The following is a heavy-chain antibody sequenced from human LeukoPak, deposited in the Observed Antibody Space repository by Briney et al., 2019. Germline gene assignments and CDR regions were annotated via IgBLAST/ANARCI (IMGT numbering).Heavy chain of an antibody. J-gene: IGHJ4*02. CDR3: ARFLVPAADNFDY. CDR1: GFTFSSYS. D-gene: IGHD2-2*01. Sequence: PGGSLRLSCAASGFTFSSYSMNWVRQAPGKGLEWVSSISSSSSYIYCADSVKGRFTISRDNAKNSQYLQMNSLRAEDTAVYYCARFLVPAADNFDYWGQGTLVTVSS. V-gene: IGHV3-21*01. CDR2: ISSSSSYI.